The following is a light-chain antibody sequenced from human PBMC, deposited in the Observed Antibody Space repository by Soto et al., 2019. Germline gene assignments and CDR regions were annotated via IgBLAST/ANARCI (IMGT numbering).Light chain of an antibody. CDR2: DAS. J-gene: IGKJ2*01. Sequence: DIQMTQSPSTLSASVGDRVTITCRASQSISSWLAWYQQKPGKAPKLLIYDASGLESGVPSRFSGSGSGTEFTLTISSLQPDDFATYYCQQYNSYSPVFGQGTKLEIK. CDR3: QQYNSYSPV. V-gene: IGKV1-5*01. CDR1: QSISSW.